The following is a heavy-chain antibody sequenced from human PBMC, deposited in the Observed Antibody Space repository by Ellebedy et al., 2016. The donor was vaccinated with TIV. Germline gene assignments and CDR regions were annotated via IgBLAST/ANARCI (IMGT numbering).Heavy chain of an antibody. Sequence: GESLKISCAASGFSFRSYWMSWVRQAPGRGLEWVANIYPDGNEKNYVDSVKGRFTISRDNARNSLYLQMNSLTVEDTAVYYCARDGAYGDYSPGQYCLDVWGQGTTVTVSS. D-gene: IGHD4-17*01. CDR3: ARDGAYGDYSPGQYCLDV. J-gene: IGHJ6*02. V-gene: IGHV3-7*03. CDR2: IYPDGNEK. CDR1: GFSFRSYW.